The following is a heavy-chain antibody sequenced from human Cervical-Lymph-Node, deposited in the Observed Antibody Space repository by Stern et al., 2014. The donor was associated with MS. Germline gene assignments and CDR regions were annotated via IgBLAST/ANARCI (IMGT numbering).Heavy chain of an antibody. V-gene: IGHV1-69*01. J-gene: IGHJ6*02. CDR2: IIPIFGTA. D-gene: IGHD5-12*01. CDR3: ARDPPSGYDYYYYYYGMDV. CDR1: GGTFSSYA. Sequence: QMQLVQSGAEVKKPGSSVKVSCKASGGTFSSYAISWVRQAPGQGLEWMGGIIPIFGTANYAQKFQGRVTITADESTSTAYMELSSLRSEDTAVYYCARDPPSGYDYYYYYYGMDVWGQGTTVTVSS.